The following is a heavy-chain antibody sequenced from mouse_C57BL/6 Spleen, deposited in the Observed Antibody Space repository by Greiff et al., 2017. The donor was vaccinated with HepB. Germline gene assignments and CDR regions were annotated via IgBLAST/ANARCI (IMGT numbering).Heavy chain of an antibody. CDR3: ARTITTVVYYYAMDY. V-gene: IGHV1-43*01. Sequence: EVKVVESGPELVKPGASVKISCKASGYSFTGYYMHWVKQSSEKSLEWIGEINPSTGGTSYNQKFKGKATLTVDKSSSTAYMQLKSLTSEDSAVYYCARTITTVVYYYAMDYWGQGTSVTVSS. CDR1: GYSFTGYY. J-gene: IGHJ4*01. D-gene: IGHD1-1*01. CDR2: INPSTGGT.